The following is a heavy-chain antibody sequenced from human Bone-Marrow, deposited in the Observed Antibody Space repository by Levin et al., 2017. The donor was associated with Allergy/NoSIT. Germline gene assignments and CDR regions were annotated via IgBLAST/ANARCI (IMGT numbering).Heavy chain of an antibody. CDR2: IYHSGNT. V-gene: IGHV4-59*01. Sequence: KASETLSLTCTVSGASISDYYWSWIRQPPGKGLEWIGYIYHSGNTNANPSLKSRVTISMDTSKNQFSLKLSSVTAADTAVYYCARDEGIATGGFDNWGQGTLVTVSS. CDR1: GASISDYY. D-gene: IGHD6-13*01. CDR3: ARDEGIATGGFDN. J-gene: IGHJ4*02.